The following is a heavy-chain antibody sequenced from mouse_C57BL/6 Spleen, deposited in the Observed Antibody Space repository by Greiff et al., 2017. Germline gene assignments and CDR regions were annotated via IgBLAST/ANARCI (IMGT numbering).Heavy chain of an antibody. CDR3: ARRDYGLNYAMDY. V-gene: IGHV1-55*01. CDR1: GYTFTSYW. CDR2: IYPGSGST. D-gene: IGHD2-4*01. Sequence: QVQLQQPGAELVKPGASVKMSCKASGYTFTSYWLTWVKQRPGQGLEWIGDIYPGSGSTNYNEKFKSKATLTVDTSSSTAYMQLSSLTSEDSAVYYCARRDYGLNYAMDYWGQGTSVTVSS. J-gene: IGHJ4*01.